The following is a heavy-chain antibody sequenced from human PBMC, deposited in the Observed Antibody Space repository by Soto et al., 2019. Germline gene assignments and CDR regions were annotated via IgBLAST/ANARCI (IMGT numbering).Heavy chain of an antibody. CDR2: ISAYNGDTET. J-gene: IGHJ4*02. V-gene: IGHV1-18*01. CDR1: GYTFSTYG. Sequence: QVQLVQAGAEVKKPGASVKVSCKASGYTFSTYGISWVRQAPGQGLEWMGWISAYNGDTETNYAQKFQGRVTMTTDTSTSAAYMELRNLRSDDTAVYYCAREAAVMAAAGPDYWGLGTLVTVSS. D-gene: IGHD6-13*01. CDR3: AREAAVMAAAGPDY.